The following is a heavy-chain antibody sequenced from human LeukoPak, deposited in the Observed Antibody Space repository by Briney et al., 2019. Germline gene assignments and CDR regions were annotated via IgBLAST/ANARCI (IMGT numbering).Heavy chain of an antibody. J-gene: IGHJ5*01. V-gene: IGHV4-39*07. CDR3: ARERGSWSSSWYGGGENWFDP. D-gene: IGHD6-13*01. Sequence: SETLSLTCTVSGGSISSSDYYWGWIRQPPGKGLEWIGSIYYGGSTYYNPSLKSRVTISVDTSKNQFSLKLSSVTAADTAVYYCARERGSWSSSWYGGGENWFDPWGQGTLVTVSS. CDR1: GGSISSSDYY. CDR2: IYYGGST.